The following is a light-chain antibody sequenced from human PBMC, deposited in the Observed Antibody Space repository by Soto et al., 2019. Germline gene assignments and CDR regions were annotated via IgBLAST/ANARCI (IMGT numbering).Light chain of an antibody. CDR1: SSDVSAYNY. J-gene: IGLJ1*01. CDR3: SSYTTSRAYV. Sequence: QSALTQPASVSGSPGQSITISCTGTSSDVSAYNYVSWYQQQSGKAPKLMIHEVSNRPSGVSNRFSGSKSGNTASLTISGLQAEDEADYYCSSYTTSRAYVFGIGTKVTVL. CDR2: EVS. V-gene: IGLV2-14*01.